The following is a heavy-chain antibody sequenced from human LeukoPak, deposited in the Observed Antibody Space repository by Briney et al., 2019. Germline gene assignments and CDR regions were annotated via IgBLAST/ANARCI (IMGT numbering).Heavy chain of an antibody. V-gene: IGHV3-30-3*01. Sequence: GGSLRLSCAASGFTFSSYAMHWVRQAPGKGLEWVAVISYDGSNKYYAGSVKGRFTISRDNSKNTLYLQMNSLRAEDTAVYYCARDPFRYSSGWYPNWFDPWGQGTLVTVSS. J-gene: IGHJ5*02. CDR3: ARDPFRYSSGWYPNWFDP. D-gene: IGHD6-19*01. CDR2: ISYDGSNK. CDR1: GFTFSSYA.